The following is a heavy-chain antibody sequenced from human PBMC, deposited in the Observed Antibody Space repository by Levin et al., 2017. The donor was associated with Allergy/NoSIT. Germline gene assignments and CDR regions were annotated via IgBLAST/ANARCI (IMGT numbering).Heavy chain of an antibody. J-gene: IGHJ6*02. D-gene: IGHD6-13*01. CDR1: GFSFSSYG. Sequence: GGSLRLSCAASGFSFSSYGVHWVRQTPGKGLEWVALISFDGSNKYYADSVKGRFTISRDNSKNTLYLQMNNLRGEDTAVYSCAKLFSSPEIYGPDVWGQGTTVTVSS. CDR2: ISFDGSNK. CDR3: AKLFSSPEIYGPDV. V-gene: IGHV3-30*18.